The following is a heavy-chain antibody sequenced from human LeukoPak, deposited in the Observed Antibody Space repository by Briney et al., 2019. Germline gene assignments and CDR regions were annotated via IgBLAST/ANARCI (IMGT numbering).Heavy chain of an antibody. CDR2: IYYSGST. V-gene: IGHV4-59*01. CDR1: GGSISNYY. CDR3: ARERPQGGSIDY. J-gene: IGHJ4*02. Sequence: SETLSLTCTVSGGSISNYYWSWIRQPPGKGLEWIGYIYYSGSTNYNPSLKSRVTISVDTSKNQFSLKLSSVTAADTAVYYCARERPQGGSIDYWGQGTLVTVSS. D-gene: IGHD1-26*01.